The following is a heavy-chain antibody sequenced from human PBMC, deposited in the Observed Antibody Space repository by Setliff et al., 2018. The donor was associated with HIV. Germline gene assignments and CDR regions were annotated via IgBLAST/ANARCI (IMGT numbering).Heavy chain of an antibody. CDR1: GFTLSSYA. CDR2: ISYDGTNK. CDR3: ARLGHCYGGGCNFDTFDV. D-gene: IGHD2-15*01. Sequence: TGGSLRLSCTASGFTLSSYAMHWVRQAPGKGLEWVAVISYDGTNKYYADSVKGRFTISRDNAKNSLYLQMNSLSAEDTAVYYCARLGHCYGGGCNFDTFDVWGQGTMVTVSS. V-gene: IGHV3-30*04. J-gene: IGHJ3*01.